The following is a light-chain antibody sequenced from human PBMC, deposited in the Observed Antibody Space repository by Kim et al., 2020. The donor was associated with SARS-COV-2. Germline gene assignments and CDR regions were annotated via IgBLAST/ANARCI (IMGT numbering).Light chain of an antibody. CDR1: QDITNY. J-gene: IGKJ1*01. CDR3: QQYDSLPPT. Sequence: DIQMTQSPSSLSASVGDRVTITCQTSQDITNYLNWYQQKPGRAPQLLIYDASDLETGVPSRFSGSGSGTDFTFTISSLQPEDIATYYCQQYDSLPPTFGQGTKVDIK. CDR2: DAS. V-gene: IGKV1-33*01.